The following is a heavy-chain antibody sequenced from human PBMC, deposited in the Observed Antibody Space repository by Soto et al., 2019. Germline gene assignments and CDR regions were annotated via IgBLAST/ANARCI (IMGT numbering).Heavy chain of an antibody. D-gene: IGHD2-8*02. V-gene: IGHV4-59*01. CDR3: ARSSTGYRFDP. J-gene: IGHJ5*02. CDR1: GVSMNNYF. CDR2: VYNIGST. Sequence: SETLSLTCTISGVSMNNYFWTWIRQPPGKTLEWIGYVYNIGSTKYSPSLKSRVTISADTSKNLFSLKLRSVTAADTAVYYCARSSTGYRFDPWGQGTLVTVSS.